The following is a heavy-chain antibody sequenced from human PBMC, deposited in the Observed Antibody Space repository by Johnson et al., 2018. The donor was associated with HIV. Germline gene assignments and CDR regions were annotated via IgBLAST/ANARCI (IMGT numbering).Heavy chain of an antibody. D-gene: IGHD3-22*01. V-gene: IGHV3-15*01. J-gene: IGHJ3*02. CDR1: EFTFSSYD. Sequence: EKLVESGGGVVQPGGSLKLSCAASEFTFSSYDMHWVRQAPGKGLEWVGRIKSKTDGGTTDYAAPVKGRFTISRDDSKNTLYLQMNSLKTEDTAVYYCTTDLGYYDSSGDAFDIWGQGTMVTVSS. CDR2: IKSKTDGGTT. CDR3: TTDLGYYDSSGDAFDI.